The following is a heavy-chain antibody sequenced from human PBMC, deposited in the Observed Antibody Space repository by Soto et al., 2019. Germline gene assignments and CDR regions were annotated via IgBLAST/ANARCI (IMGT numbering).Heavy chain of an antibody. CDR1: GGSFSGYY. Sequence: TLSLTCAVYGGSFSGYYWSWIRQPPGKGLEWIGEINHSGSTNYNPSLKSRVTISVDTSKNQFSLKLSSVTAADTAVYYCARGYCSSTSCYSRTHRSRPNWFDPWGQGTLVTVSS. J-gene: IGHJ5*02. CDR3: ARGYCSSTSCYSRTHRSRPNWFDP. CDR2: INHSGST. V-gene: IGHV4-34*01. D-gene: IGHD2-2*02.